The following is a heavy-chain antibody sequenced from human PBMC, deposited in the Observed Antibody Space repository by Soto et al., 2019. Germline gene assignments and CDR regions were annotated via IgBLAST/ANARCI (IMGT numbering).Heavy chain of an antibody. V-gene: IGHV3-30*03. J-gene: IGHJ4*02. D-gene: IGHD4-4*01. CDR3: ARDVAMPTGLGLGY. CDR1: GFAFTNYG. Sequence: PGGSLRLSCAASGFAFTNYGFYWVRQAPGKGLEWVAHISNDGTKKFYADSVKGRFTISRDNSETTVYLHLTSLRPDDTALFYCARDVAMPTGLGLGYWCKGT. CDR2: ISNDGTKK.